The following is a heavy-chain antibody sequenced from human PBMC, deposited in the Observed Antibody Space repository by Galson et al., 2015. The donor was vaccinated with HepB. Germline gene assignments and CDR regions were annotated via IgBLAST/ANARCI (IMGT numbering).Heavy chain of an antibody. J-gene: IGHJ4*02. Sequence: SLRLSCAASGITFSYYAMTWVRQAPGKGLEWVSIISGSGGSTYYADSVKGRFTISRDNSKNTLYLQMNSLRAEDTALYYCAKGTDSSGWYNRPFDSWGQGTLVTVSS. CDR2: ISGSGGST. D-gene: IGHD6-19*01. CDR1: GITFSYYA. V-gene: IGHV3-23*01. CDR3: AKGTDSSGWYNRPFDS.